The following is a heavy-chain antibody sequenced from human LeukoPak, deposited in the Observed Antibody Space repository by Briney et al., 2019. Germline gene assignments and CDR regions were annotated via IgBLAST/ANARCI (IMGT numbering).Heavy chain of an antibody. Sequence: ASVKVSCKASGYTFTSYGISWVRQAPGQGLEGMGWISAYNGNTNYAQKLQGRVTMTTDTSTSTAYMELRSLRSEDTAVYYCASSPQDSSGYYWGGGFDYWGQGTLVTVSS. D-gene: IGHD3-22*01. CDR1: GYTFTSYG. CDR2: ISAYNGNT. J-gene: IGHJ4*02. CDR3: ASSPQDSSGYYWGGGFDY. V-gene: IGHV1-18*01.